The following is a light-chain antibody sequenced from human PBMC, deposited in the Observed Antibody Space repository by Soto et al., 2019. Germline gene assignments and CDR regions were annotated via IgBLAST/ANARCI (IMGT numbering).Light chain of an antibody. CDR1: QSVSSN. J-gene: IGKJ1*01. CDR2: GAS. Sequence: EIVMTQSPATLSVSPGERATLSCRASQSVSSNLAWYQQKPGQSPRLLIYGASSRATGVPVRFSGSGSGVAFTLTISGLQSEDFAVYHCQQYNQWPGTFGQGTKVDNK. CDR3: QQYNQWPGT. V-gene: IGKV3-15*01.